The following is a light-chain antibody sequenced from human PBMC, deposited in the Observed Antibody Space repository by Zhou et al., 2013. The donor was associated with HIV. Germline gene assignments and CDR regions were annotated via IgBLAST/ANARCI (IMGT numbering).Light chain of an antibody. J-gene: IGKJ2*04. CDR2: GAS. CDR1: QSVSSN. CDR3: QQRSNWPMCS. Sequence: DIVLTQSPGTLSLSPGERATLSCWASQSVSSNLAWYQQKPGQAPRLLMYGASSRANGIPDRFSGSGSGTDFTLTISSLEPEDFAVYYCQQRSNWPMCSFGQGTKLEIK. V-gene: IGKV3-11*01.